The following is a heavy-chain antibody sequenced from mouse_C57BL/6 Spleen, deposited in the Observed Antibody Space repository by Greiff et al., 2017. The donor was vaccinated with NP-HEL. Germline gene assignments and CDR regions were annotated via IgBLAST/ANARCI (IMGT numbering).Heavy chain of an antibody. D-gene: IGHD1-1*01. J-gene: IGHJ4*01. Sequence: QVQLQQSGAELVRPGTSVKVSCKASGYAFTNYLIEWVKQRPGQGLEWIGVINPGSGGTNYNEKFKGKATLTADKSSSTAYMQLSSLTSEDSAVYFCARSGTTVVDAMDYWGQGTSVTVSS. V-gene: IGHV1-54*01. CDR1: GYAFTNYL. CDR2: INPGSGGT. CDR3: ARSGTTVVDAMDY.